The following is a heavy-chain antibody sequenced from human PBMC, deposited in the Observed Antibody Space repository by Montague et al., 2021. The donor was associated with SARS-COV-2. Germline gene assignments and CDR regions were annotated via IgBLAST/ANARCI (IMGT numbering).Heavy chain of an antibody. CDR1: GGSFSSYY. J-gene: IGHJ4*02. Sequence: SETLSLTCAVSGGSFSSYYWSWIRQPPGKGREGIAEINHSGSSNYNSSLKSRLTISVDTSENQFSLKVTSVTPADTAVYYCARVGWELRVGYYYFDYWGQGTLVTVSS. D-gene: IGHD1-26*01. V-gene: IGHV4-34*01. CDR3: ARVGWELRVGYYYFDY. CDR2: INHSGSS.